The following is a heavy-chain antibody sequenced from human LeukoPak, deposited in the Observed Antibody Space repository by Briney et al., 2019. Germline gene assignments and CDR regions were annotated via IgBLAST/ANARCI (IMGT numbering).Heavy chain of an antibody. J-gene: IGHJ4*02. V-gene: IGHV3-23*01. Sequence: GGSLRLSCAASGFTFSNYAMSWVRQAPGKGLEWVSGLSGSGATTYCADSVKGRFTISRDNSKNTLCLQMNSLRAEDTAVYYCAKEISYRRGWYDYWGQGTLVTVSS. CDR1: GFTFSNYA. CDR2: LSGSGATT. CDR3: AKEISYRRGWYDY. D-gene: IGHD6-19*01.